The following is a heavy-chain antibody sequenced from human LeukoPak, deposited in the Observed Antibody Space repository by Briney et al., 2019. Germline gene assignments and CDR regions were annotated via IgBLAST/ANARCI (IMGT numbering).Heavy chain of an antibody. D-gene: IGHD3-22*01. Sequence: GGSLRLSCAASGFTFSSYSMNWVRQAPGKGLEWVSSISSSSSYIYYADSVKGRFTISRDNAKNSLYLQMNSLRAEDTAVYYCVRDSAGFSGYYCDYWGQGTLVTVSS. CDR1: GFTFSSYS. CDR3: VRDSAGFSGYYCDY. CDR2: ISSSSSYI. V-gene: IGHV3-21*01. J-gene: IGHJ4*02.